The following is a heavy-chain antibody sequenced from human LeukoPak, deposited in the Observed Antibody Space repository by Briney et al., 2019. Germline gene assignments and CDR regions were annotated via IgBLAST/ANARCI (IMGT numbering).Heavy chain of an antibody. J-gene: IGHJ4*02. V-gene: IGHV4-34*01. CDR2: INHSGST. D-gene: IGHD2-15*01. CDR1: DGSFSNYY. Sequence: SETLSLTCAVYDGSFSNYYWTWLRQPPGKGLEWIGEINHSGSTNCNPSLKSRVTISVHTSKKQFSLNLSSVTAADTAVYCCARIRCSSCAFDYWGQGTLVSVFS. CDR3: ARIRCSSCAFDY.